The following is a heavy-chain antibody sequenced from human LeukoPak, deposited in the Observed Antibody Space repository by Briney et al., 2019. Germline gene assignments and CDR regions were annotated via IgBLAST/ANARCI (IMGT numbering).Heavy chain of an antibody. J-gene: IGHJ4*02. CDR2: ISYDGSNK. V-gene: IGHV3-30*19. CDR1: GFTFSSYG. CDR3: ARDSRAGRGGYYFDY. D-gene: IGHD2-15*01. Sequence: PGRSLRLSCAASGFTFSSYGMHWVRQAPGKGLEWVAVISYDGSNKYYADSVKGRFTFSRDNSKNTLYLQMNSLRAEDTAVYYCARDSRAGRGGYYFDYWGQGTLVTVSS.